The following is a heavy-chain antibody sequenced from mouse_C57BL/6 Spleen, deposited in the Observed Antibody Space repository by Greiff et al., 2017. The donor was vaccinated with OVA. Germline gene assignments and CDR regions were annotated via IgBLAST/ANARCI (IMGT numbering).Heavy chain of an antibody. CDR2: INPNNGGT. J-gene: IGHJ4*01. CDR3: ARWLLPCAMDY. Sequence: VQLQQSGPELVKPGASVKISCKASGYTFTDYYMNWVKQSHGKSLEWIGDINPNNGGTSYNQKFKGKATLTVDKSSSTAYMELRSLTSEDSAVYYCARWLLPCAMDYWGQGTSVTVSS. D-gene: IGHD2-3*01. CDR1: GYTFTDYY. V-gene: IGHV1-26*01.